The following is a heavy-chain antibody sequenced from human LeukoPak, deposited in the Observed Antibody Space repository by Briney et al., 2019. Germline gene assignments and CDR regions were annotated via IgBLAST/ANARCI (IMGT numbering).Heavy chain of an antibody. Sequence: GGSLRLSCSASGFTFSSYAMHWVRQAPGKGLEYVSAISSNGGSTYYADSVKGRFTISRDNSKNTLYLQMSSLRAEDTAVYYCHCSGGSCLGDYWDQGTLVTVSS. CDR2: ISSNGGST. J-gene: IGHJ4*02. D-gene: IGHD2-15*01. CDR1: GFTFSSYA. V-gene: IGHV3-64D*06. CDR3: HCSGGSCLGDY.